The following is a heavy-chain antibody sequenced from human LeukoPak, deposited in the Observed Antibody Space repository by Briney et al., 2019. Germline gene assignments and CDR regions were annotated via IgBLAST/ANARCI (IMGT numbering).Heavy chain of an antibody. J-gene: IGHJ4*02. Sequence: PSETLSLTCAVYGGCFSGYYWSWIRQPPGEGLEWIGYVYYSGSTDYNPSLESRVTISVDTSKNQFSLKLSSVTAADTAVYYCVRDRHWTNDWVFDYWGQGTLVTVSS. V-gene: IGHV4-59*01. CDR3: VRDRHWTNDWVFDY. CDR1: GGCFSGYY. D-gene: IGHD1/OR15-1a*01. CDR2: VYYSGST.